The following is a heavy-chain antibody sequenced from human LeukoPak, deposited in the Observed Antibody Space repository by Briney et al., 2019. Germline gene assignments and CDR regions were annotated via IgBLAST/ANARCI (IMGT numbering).Heavy chain of an antibody. V-gene: IGHV3-48*01. Sequence: GGSLRLSCAASGFTFSSYSMNWVRQAPGKGLEWVSYISSSSSTIYYADSVKGRFTISRDNAKNSLYLQMNSLRAEDTAVYYFARDGRYYDILTGYYNPVRYFDYWGQGTLVTVSS. J-gene: IGHJ4*02. CDR2: ISSSSSTI. CDR1: GFTFSSYS. D-gene: IGHD3-9*01. CDR3: ARDGRYYDILTGYYNPVRYFDY.